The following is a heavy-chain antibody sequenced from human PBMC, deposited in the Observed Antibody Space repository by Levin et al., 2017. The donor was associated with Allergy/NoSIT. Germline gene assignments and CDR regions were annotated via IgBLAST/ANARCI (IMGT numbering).Heavy chain of an antibody. CDR3: ANQLGPSGSYQEPYYYYGMDV. Sequence: GASVKVSCKASGYTFTGYYMHWVRQAPGQGLEWMGWINPNSGGTNYAQKFQGRVTMTRDTSISTAYMELSRLRSDDTAVYYCANQLGPSGSYQEPYYYYGMDVWGQGTTVTVSS. CDR1: GYTFTGYY. V-gene: IGHV1-2*02. J-gene: IGHJ6*02. D-gene: IGHD1-26*01. CDR2: INPNSGGT.